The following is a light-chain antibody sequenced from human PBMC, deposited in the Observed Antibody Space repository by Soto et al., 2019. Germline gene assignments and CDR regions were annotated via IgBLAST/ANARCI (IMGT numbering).Light chain of an antibody. V-gene: IGLV2-14*03. Sequence: QSALTQPASVSGSPGQSTTISCTGTSTDVGAYKYVSWYQQHPGKAPKLMIYDVSNRPSGVSNRFSGSKSGNTASLTISGLQAEDEADYYCSSYSTISGGVFGGGTKLTVL. CDR3: SSYSTISGGV. J-gene: IGLJ3*02. CDR2: DVS. CDR1: STDVGAYKY.